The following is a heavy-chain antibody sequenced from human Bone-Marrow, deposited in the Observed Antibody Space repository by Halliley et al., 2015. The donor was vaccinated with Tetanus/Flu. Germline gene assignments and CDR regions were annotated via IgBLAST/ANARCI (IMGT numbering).Heavy chain of an antibody. Sequence: KGLEWVSFFFGGGGTYYPKSVKGRFTISRDTSRNMVYLQMNNVRAEDTAVYYCAEEFAHGFHLWGQGTLVTVAS. V-gene: IGHV3-53*01. CDR3: AEEFAHGFHL. J-gene: IGHJ5*02. CDR2: FFGGGGT. D-gene: IGHD3-10*01.